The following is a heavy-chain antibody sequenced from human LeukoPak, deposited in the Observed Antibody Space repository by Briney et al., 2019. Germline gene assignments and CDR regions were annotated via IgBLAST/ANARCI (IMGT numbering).Heavy chain of an antibody. D-gene: IGHD3-9*01. J-gene: IGHJ5*02. CDR3: AAGLYYDILTGYFSNWFDP. V-gene: IGHV1-58*02. CDR2: IVVGSGNT. CDR1: GFTFTRSA. Sequence: SVKVSCKASGFTFTRSAMQWVRQARGQRLEWIGWIVVGSGNTNYAQKFQERVTITRDMSTSTAYMELSSLRSEDTAVYYCAAGLYYDILTGYFSNWFDPWGQGTLVTVSS.